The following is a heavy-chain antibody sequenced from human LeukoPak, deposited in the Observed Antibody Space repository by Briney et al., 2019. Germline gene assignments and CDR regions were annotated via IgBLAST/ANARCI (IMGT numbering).Heavy chain of an antibody. CDR1: GFTFNRYW. V-gene: IGHV3-7*01. J-gene: IGHJ4*02. CDR3: AKDLQHLVRTLSFDY. CDR2: IKSDGSEE. D-gene: IGHD6-13*01. Sequence: PGGSLRLSCAASGFTFNRYWMSWVRQAPGKGLEWVAQIKSDGSEEYFADSVRGRFTISRDNAKRSLYLQMNSLRPEDTALYYCAKDLQHLVRTLSFDYWGQGTLVTVSS.